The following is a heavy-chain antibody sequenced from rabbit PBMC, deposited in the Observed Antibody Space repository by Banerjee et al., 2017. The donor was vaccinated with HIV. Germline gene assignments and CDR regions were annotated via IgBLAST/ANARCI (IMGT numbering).Heavy chain of an antibody. D-gene: IGHD4-1*01. CDR1: GFTLSSYW. V-gene: IGHV1S45*01. CDR2: IDTGSGSA. Sequence: QEQLVESGGGLVKPGASLTLTCKASGFTLSSYWMWWVRQAPGKGLEWIGCIDTGSGSAYYARWVISRFTISKTSSTTVTLQMTSLTAADTATYFCARDLAGVIGWNLDLWGPGTLV. J-gene: IGHJ4*01. CDR3: ARDLAGVIGWNLDL.